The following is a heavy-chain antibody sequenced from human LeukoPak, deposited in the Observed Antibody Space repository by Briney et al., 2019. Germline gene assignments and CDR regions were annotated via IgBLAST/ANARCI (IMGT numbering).Heavy chain of an antibody. Sequence: PGGSLRLSCAASGFTFSKFAMSWVRQAPGKGLEWVSTISGSGGSTSYADSVKGRFTISRDNSKNTLYLQMNSLRAEDTAVYYCAKDGSGWYTYYFDYWGQGTLVTVSS. J-gene: IGHJ4*02. D-gene: IGHD6-19*01. CDR2: ISGSGGST. CDR1: GFTFSKFA. V-gene: IGHV3-23*01. CDR3: AKDGSGWYTYYFDY.